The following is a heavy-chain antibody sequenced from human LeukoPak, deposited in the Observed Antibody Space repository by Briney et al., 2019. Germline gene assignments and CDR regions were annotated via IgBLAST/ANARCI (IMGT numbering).Heavy chain of an antibody. J-gene: IGHJ5*02. V-gene: IGHV4-34*01. CDR1: GGPFSGYY. CDR2: INHSGST. D-gene: IGHD3-9*01. Sequence: PSETLSLTCAVYGGPFSGYYWSWIRQPPGKGLEWIGEINHSGSTNYNPSLKSRVTISVDTSKNPFSLKLSSVTAADTAVYYCARGLGYFDWFPRWFDPWGQGTLVTVSS. CDR3: ARGLGYFDWFPRWFDP.